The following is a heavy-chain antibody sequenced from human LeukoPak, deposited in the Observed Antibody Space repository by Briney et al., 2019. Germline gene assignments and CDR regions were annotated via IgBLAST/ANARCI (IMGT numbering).Heavy chain of an antibody. CDR1: GYTFTDYY. V-gene: IGHV1-2*02. CDR2: INPNSGRT. J-gene: IGHJ4*02. D-gene: IGHD2-15*01. CDR3: AREGRSDQRPAFDY. Sequence: ASVKVSCKASGYTFTDYYIHWVRQAPGQGLEWMGWINPNSGRTNYAQKFQGSVTMARDTSFSTVYMELSRLTSDDTAVYYCAREGRSDQRPAFDYWGQGTLVTVSS.